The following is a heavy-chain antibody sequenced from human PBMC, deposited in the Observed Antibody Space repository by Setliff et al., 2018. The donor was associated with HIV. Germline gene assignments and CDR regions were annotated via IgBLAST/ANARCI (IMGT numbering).Heavy chain of an antibody. CDR3: ARGSYFNFWSQYMDV. Sequence: PSETLSLTCTMSGGSISAYYWSWVRQSPGKGLEWIGYNSYSGGTNYNPSLKGRATISVVSSKTQFSLKLTSVTAADTAVYYCARGSYFNFWSQYMDVWGKGTLVTVSS. CDR2: NSYSGGT. V-gene: IGHV4-59*01. J-gene: IGHJ6*03. D-gene: IGHD3-3*01. CDR1: GGSISAYY.